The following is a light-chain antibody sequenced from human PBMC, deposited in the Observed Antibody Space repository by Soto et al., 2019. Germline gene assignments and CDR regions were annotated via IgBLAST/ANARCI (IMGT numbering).Light chain of an antibody. J-gene: IGKJ1*01. CDR2: GAS. CDR1: QSVSID. Sequence: EIVMTQSPATVPVSPGERVTLSCRASQSVSIDLAWYQQKPGQAPRLLIYGASTRATDIPATFTGSGSGTAFTLTISSLQSEDIAVYYCQQYNKWPQTFGQGTEVEIK. CDR3: QQYNKWPQT. V-gene: IGKV3-15*01.